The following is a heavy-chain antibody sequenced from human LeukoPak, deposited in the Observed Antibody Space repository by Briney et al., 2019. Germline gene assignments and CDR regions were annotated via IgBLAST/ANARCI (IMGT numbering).Heavy chain of an antibody. V-gene: IGHV3-66*02. Sequence: GGSLRLSCTASGFTVSSNYMSWVRQAPGKGLEWVSVIYSGGSTYYADSVKGRFTISRDNSKNTLYLQMNSLRAEDTAVYYCATEGYSGYDSAYWGQGTLVTVSS. J-gene: IGHJ4*02. CDR2: IYSGGST. CDR1: GFTVSSNY. CDR3: ATEGYSGYDSAY. D-gene: IGHD5-12*01.